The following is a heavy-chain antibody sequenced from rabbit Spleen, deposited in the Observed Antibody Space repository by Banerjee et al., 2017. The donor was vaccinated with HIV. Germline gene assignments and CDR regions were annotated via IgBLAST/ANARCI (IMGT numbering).Heavy chain of an antibody. J-gene: IGHJ6*01. CDR1: GVSFSSNHY. CDR2: IEGGSSAFS. CDR3: ARDLDGVIGWNFGW. V-gene: IGHV1S40*01. D-gene: IGHD4-1*01. Sequence: QSLEESGGDLVKPGASLTLTCTASGVSFSSNHYMCWVRQAPGKGLEWIACIEGGSSAFSYFASWAKGRFTISKTLSTTVTLQMTSLTAADTATYFCARDLDGVIGWNFGWWGPGTLVTVS.